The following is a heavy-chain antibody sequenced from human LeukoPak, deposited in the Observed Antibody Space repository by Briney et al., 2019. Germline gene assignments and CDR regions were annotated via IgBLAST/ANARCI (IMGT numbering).Heavy chain of an antibody. V-gene: IGHV1-2*02. CDR3: TRHKNDYCTSSRCYYYYYMDV. CDR2: INSNTGAT. D-gene: IGHD2-8*01. Sequence: ASVKVSCKASGYTFTDYYMHWVRQTPGQGLEWMGWINSNTGATKYAQKFQGRVTINMDTSISTAYMGLSSLTSDDTAVYYCTRHKNDYCTSSRCYYYYYMDVWGTGTTVTVSS. CDR1: GYTFTDYY. J-gene: IGHJ6*03.